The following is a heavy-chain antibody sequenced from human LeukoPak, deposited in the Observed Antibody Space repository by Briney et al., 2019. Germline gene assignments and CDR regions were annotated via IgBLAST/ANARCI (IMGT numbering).Heavy chain of an antibody. J-gene: IGHJ4*02. CDR2: IKQDGSEK. CDR1: GFTFSSYW. CDR3: ARDRSPGDIVVVPAAKALDY. V-gene: IGHV3-7*01. Sequence: GGSLRLSCAASGFTFSSYWMSWVRQAPGKGLEWVANIKQDGSEKYYMDSVRGRFTISRDNAKNSLYLQMNSLRAEDTAVYYCARDRSPGDIVVVPAAKALDYWGQGTLVTVSS. D-gene: IGHD2-2*01.